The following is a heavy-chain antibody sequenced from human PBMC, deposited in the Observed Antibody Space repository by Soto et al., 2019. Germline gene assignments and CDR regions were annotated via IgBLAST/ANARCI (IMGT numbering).Heavy chain of an antibody. V-gene: IGHV4-30-4*01. CDR2: IYYSGST. J-gene: IGHJ4*02. D-gene: IGHD1-1*01. CDR3: ARSPKGTNFDY. Sequence: QVQLQESGPGLVKPSQTLSLTCTVSGGSISSGDYYWSWIRQPPGKGLEWIGYIYYSGSTYYNPSXKXXVTISVDTSKNQFSLKLSSVTAADTAVYYCARSPKGTNFDYWGQGTLVTVSS. CDR1: GGSISSGDYY.